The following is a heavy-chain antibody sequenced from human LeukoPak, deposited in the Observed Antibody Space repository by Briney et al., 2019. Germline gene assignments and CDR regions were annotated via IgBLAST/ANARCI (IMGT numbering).Heavy chain of an antibody. Sequence: PGGSLRLSCAASGFTFSSYSMNWVRQAPGKGLEWVSSISSSSSYIYYADSVKGRFTISRDNAKNSLYLQMNSLRAEDTAVYYCAREPDYVWGSYRPLGYWGQGTLVTVSS. J-gene: IGHJ4*02. CDR1: GFTFSSYS. CDR2: ISSSSSYI. V-gene: IGHV3-21*01. D-gene: IGHD3-16*02. CDR3: AREPDYVWGSYRPLGY.